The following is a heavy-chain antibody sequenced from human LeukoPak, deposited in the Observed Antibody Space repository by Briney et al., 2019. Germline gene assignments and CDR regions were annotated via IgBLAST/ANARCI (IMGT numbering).Heavy chain of an antibody. V-gene: IGHV3-21*01. Sequence: GGSLRLSCAASGFTFSSYSMNWVRQAPGKGLEWVSSISSSHSYIYYADSVKGRFTISRDNAKNSLYLEMNSLRAEDTAVYYCARDSGTHYVHWGQGTLVTVSS. CDR3: ARDSGTHYVH. D-gene: IGHD4-17*01. CDR2: ISSSHSYI. CDR1: GFTFSSYS. J-gene: IGHJ4*02.